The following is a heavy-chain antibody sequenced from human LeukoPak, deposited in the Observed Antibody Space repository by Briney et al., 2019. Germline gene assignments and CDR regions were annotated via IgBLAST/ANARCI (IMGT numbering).Heavy chain of an antibody. CDR1: GGSLSNYY. J-gene: IGHJ6*02. D-gene: IGHD1-26*01. V-gene: IGHV4-34*01. CDR2: INHSGGS. Sequence: SETLSLTCAVYGGSLSNYYGSWLRQPPGKGLEWIGEINHSGGSSYNPSLKSRVTMSVDTSKNLFSLKVSSVTAADTAVYYCARERSNYYGMDVWGQGTTVTVSS. CDR3: ARERSNYYGMDV.